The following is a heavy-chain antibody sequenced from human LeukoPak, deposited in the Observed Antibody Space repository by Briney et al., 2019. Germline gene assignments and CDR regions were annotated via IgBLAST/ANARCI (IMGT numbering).Heavy chain of an antibody. CDR2: IYYSGST. CDR1: GGSISSYY. J-gene: IGHJ6*02. D-gene: IGHD2-2*01. CDR3: ARLKCISTTCPSRYVMDV. V-gene: IGHV4-59*01. Sequence: KPSETLSLPCSVSGGSISSYYWRWIRQPPGKGLAYIGYIYYSGSTNYNPSLKSRVTISVDTSKDQFSLNLTSVTAADTAVYYCARLKCISTTCPSRYVMDVWGQGTTVTVSS.